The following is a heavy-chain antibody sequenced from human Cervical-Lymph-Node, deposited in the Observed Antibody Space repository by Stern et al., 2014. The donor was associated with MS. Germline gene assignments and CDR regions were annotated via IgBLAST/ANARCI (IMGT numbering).Heavy chain of an antibody. CDR1: AGTFSSYA. J-gene: IGHJ6*02. CDR3: ARGELKEGLVRGMDV. D-gene: IGHD1-26*01. V-gene: IGHV1-69*01. CDR2: IIPIFGTA. Sequence: VQLVESGAEVKKPPPPAKVSCKASAGTFSSYAISWVRQAPGQGLEWMGGIIPIFGTANYAQKFQGRVTITADESTSTAYMELSSLRSEDTAVYYCARGELKEGLVRGMDVWGQGTTVTVSS.